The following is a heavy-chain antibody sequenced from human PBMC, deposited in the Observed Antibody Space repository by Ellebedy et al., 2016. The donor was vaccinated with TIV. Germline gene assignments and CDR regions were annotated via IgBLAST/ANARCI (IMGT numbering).Heavy chain of an antibody. CDR3: ARDICDRTTCGP. CDR2: IIPVYGTS. CDR1: ADTFSSYT. V-gene: IGHV1-69*13. Sequence: SVKVSCXTSADTFSSYTVNWVRQAPGQGLEWMGGIIPVYGTSNYAEKFQVRVSITADESTRTSYLELSSLRSEDTAVYYCARDICDRTTCGPWGQGTLVTVSS. D-gene: IGHD1-14*01. J-gene: IGHJ5*02.